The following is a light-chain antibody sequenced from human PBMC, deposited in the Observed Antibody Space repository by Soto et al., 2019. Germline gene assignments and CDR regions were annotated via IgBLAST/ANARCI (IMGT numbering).Light chain of an antibody. Sequence: QSVLTQPPSASGTPGQRVTISCSGSRSHIGSNIVNWYQQVPGPAPKLLFYRDYQRPSGVPERFSASKSGTSASLAISGLQSGDEADYYCTAWDDSLFGPVFGGGTKLTVL. CDR1: RSHIGSNI. V-gene: IGLV1-44*01. J-gene: IGLJ3*02. CDR3: TAWDDSLFGPV. CDR2: RDY.